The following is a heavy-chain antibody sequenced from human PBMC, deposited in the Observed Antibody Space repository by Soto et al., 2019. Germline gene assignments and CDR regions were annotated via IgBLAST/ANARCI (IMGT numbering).Heavy chain of an antibody. CDR3: ATNKQLGTSYYYYGMDV. D-gene: IGHD6-13*01. J-gene: IGHJ6*02. CDR2: TYYRSKWYN. Sequence: SQTLSLTCAISGDSVSSNSAAWNWIRQSPSRGLEWLGRTYYRSKWYNDYAVSVKSRITINPDTSKNQFSLQLNSVTPVDTAVYYCATNKQLGTSYYYYGMDVWGQGTTVTVSS. CDR1: GDSVSSNSAA. V-gene: IGHV6-1*01.